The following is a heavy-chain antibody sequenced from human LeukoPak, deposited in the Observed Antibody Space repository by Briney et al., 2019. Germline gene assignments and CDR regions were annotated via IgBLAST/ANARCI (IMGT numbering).Heavy chain of an antibody. V-gene: IGHV3-23*01. CDR3: ARDWMEGASFEIQGPVDY. J-gene: IGHJ4*02. D-gene: IGHD1-26*01. CDR1: GFTFSSYG. Sequence: PGGSLRLSCAATGFTFSSYGMSWVRQAPGKGLEWVSAISGSGGSTYYADSVKGRFTISRDNAKNSLYLQMTSLRAEDTAVYYCARDWMEGASFEIQGPVDYWGQGTLVTVSS. CDR2: ISGSGGST.